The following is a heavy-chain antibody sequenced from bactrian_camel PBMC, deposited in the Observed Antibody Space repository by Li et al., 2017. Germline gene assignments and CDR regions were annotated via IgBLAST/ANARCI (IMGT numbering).Heavy chain of an antibody. CDR3: AATREYCAGGYCSRSFKF. V-gene: IGHV3S59*01. CDR2: FIDDHGRT. Sequence: DVQLVESGGGSVQAGGSLRLSCVVTGYSYSAYCLAYFRQAPGKEREAIAFIDDHGRTNYADSVKGRFTVSSDSGKTTLDLQMNNLQPEDTAMYICAATREYCAGGYCSRSFKFWGQGTQVTVS. J-gene: IGHJ4*01. D-gene: IGHD4*01. CDR1: GYSYSAYC.